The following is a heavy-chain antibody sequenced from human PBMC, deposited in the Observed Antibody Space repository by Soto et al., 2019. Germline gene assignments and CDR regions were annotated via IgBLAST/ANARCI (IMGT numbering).Heavy chain of an antibody. CDR1: GYTFTGYY. V-gene: IGHV1-2*04. Sequence: ASVKVSCKASGYTFTGYYMHWVRQAPGQGLEWMGWINPNSGGTNYAQKFQGWVTMTRDTSISTAYMELSRLRSDDTAVYYCARGYSGYDRIPYSYYYGMDVWG. CDR2: INPNSGGT. D-gene: IGHD5-12*01. CDR3: ARGYSGYDRIPYSYYYGMDV. J-gene: IGHJ6*02.